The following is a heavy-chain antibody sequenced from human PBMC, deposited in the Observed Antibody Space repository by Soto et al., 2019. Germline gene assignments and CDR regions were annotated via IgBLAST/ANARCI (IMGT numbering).Heavy chain of an antibody. V-gene: IGHV3-64D*06. Sequence: GGSLRLSCSASGFTFSEYSMHWVRQAPGKGLQYVSTISSDGDITYYADSVKGRFTISRDNSKNTLYRQMNSLRPEDTAGYYCVKAATFYDILTGYYSTNVFDPWGQGTLVTVSS. CDR2: ISSDGDIT. J-gene: IGHJ5*02. CDR1: GFTFSEYS. D-gene: IGHD3-9*01. CDR3: VKAATFYDILTGYYSTNVFDP.